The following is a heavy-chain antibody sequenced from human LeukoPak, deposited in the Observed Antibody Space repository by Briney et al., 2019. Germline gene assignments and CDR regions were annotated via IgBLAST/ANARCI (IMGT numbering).Heavy chain of an antibody. D-gene: IGHD3-22*01. V-gene: IGHV4-39*01. Sequence: SETLSLTCTVSGGSISSSSYYWGWIRQPPGKGLEWIGSIYYSGSTYYNTSLKSRVSISVDTSKNKFSLKLSSVTAAGTAMYYCATPFDHYDSGGYYNYWGQGTLVTVSS. CDR1: GGSISSSSYY. CDR3: ATPFDHYDSGGYYNY. CDR2: IYYSGST. J-gene: IGHJ4*02.